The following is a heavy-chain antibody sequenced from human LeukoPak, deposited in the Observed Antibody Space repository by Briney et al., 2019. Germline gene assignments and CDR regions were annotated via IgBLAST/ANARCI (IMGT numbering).Heavy chain of an antibody. CDR1: GFTFSSYR. D-gene: IGHD3-10*01. CDR2: INSDGSST. Sequence: GGSLRLSRAASGFTFSSYRMHWVRQAPGKGLVWVSRINSDGSSTSYADSVKGRFTISRDNAKNTLYLQMNSLRAEDTAVYYCARDSYYGSGSSNWYFDLWGRGTLVTVSS. V-gene: IGHV3-74*01. CDR3: ARDSYYGSGSSNWYFDL. J-gene: IGHJ2*01.